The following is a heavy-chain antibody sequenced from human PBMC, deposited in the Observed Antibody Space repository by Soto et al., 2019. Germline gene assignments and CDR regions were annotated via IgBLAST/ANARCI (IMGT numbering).Heavy chain of an antibody. V-gene: IGHV4-39*01. D-gene: IGHD6-19*01. Sequence: PSETLSLTCASSGGSFSVYHWSWVRQPPGKGLEWIGSIYYSGSTYYNPSLKSRVTISVDTSKNQFSLKLSSVTAADTAVYYCASSDSSGWYSVYYYGMDVWGQGTTVTVSS. CDR1: GGSFSVYH. CDR2: IYYSGST. CDR3: ASSDSSGWYSVYYYGMDV. J-gene: IGHJ6*02.